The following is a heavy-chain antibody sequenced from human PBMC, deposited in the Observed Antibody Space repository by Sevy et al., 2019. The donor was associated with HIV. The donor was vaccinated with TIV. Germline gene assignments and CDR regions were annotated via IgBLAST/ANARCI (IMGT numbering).Heavy chain of an antibody. CDR3: ARDPDEYSSSLNGMDV. Sequence: ASVKVSCKASGYTFTASYMHWVRQAPGQGLEWMGWINLNSGGTDYAQKFQGRVTMTRDTSISTTYMELTRLTSDDTAVYYWARDPDEYSSSLNGMDVWGQGTSVTVSS. V-gene: IGHV1-2*02. CDR1: GYTFTASY. J-gene: IGHJ6*02. D-gene: IGHD6-6*01. CDR2: INLNSGGT.